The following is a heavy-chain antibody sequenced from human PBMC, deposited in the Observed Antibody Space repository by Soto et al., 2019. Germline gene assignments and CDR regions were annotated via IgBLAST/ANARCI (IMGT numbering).Heavy chain of an antibody. D-gene: IGHD1-26*01. CDR1: GFTFSSYG. CDR3: AKDGTNYYYYGMDV. J-gene: IGHJ6*02. CDR2: ISYDGSNK. V-gene: IGHV3-30*18. Sequence: PGGSLRLSCAASGFTFSSYGMHWVRQAPGKGLEWVAVISYDGSNKYYADSVKGRFTISRDNSENTLYLQMNSLRAEDTAVYYCAKDGTNYYYYGMDVWGQGTTVTVSS.